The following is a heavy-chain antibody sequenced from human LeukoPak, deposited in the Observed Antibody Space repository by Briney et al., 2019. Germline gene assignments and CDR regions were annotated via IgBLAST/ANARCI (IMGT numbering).Heavy chain of an antibody. CDR1: GGSFSGYY. D-gene: IGHD4-17*01. Sequence: SETLSLTCAVYGGSFSGYYWSWIRQPPGKGLEWIGEINHSGSTNYNPSLKSRVTISVDTSKNQFSLKLSSVTAADTAVYYCARTSRWGGDLTVTSPLFDYWGQGTLVTVSS. CDR3: ARTSRWGGDLTVTSPLFDY. V-gene: IGHV4-34*01. J-gene: IGHJ4*02. CDR2: INHSGST.